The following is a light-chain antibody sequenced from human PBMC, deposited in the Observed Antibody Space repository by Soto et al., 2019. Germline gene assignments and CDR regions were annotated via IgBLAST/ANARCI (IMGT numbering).Light chain of an antibody. J-gene: IGKJ1*01. Sequence: DIPMTQSPSTLSASVGDRVTITCRASQNVNDWLAWFQQKPGKAPTLLIYKASGLESGVPSRFSGSGSGTEFTLTISSLQPDDFSTYYCQQYNNYPWTFGQGTKVEIK. CDR2: KAS. V-gene: IGKV1-5*03. CDR3: QQYNNYPWT. CDR1: QNVNDW.